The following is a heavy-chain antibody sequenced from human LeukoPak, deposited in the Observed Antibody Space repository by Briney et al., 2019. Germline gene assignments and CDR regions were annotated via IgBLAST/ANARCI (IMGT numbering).Heavy chain of an antibody. D-gene: IGHD6-19*01. Sequence: ASVKVSCKTIGGRFKRYGFSWVRQAPGQGLEWMGWINPNSGGTNYAQKFQGRVTMTRDTSISTAYMELSRLRSDDTAVYYCARDLSRYSSGWYDYWGQGTLVTVSS. CDR1: GGRFKRYG. CDR3: ARDLSRYSSGWYDY. CDR2: INPNSGGT. J-gene: IGHJ4*02. V-gene: IGHV1-2*02.